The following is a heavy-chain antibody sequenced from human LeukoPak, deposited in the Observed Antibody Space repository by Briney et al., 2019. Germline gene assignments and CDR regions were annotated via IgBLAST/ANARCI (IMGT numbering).Heavy chain of an antibody. CDR2: ISSSSSYI. CDR1: GFTFSSYS. CDR3: AREIPSTYYFDY. V-gene: IGHV3-21*01. D-gene: IGHD2-2*01. Sequence: PGGSLRLFCAASGFTFSSYSMDWVRQAPGKGLEWVSSISSSSSYIYYADSVKGRFTISRDNAKNSLYLQMNSLRAEDTAVYYCAREIPSTYYFDYWGQGTLVTVFS. J-gene: IGHJ4*02.